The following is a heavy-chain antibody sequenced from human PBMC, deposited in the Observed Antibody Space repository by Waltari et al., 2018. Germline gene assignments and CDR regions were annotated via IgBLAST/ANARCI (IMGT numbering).Heavy chain of an antibody. J-gene: IGHJ3*02. V-gene: IGHV3-7*01. Sequence: EVQLVESGGALVQPDGSLRLPCAASGFTSRNTCMTWVRQAPGKGRWCVACIKQDGSDKFYLVSVEVRFTISRENAKNALFLQINSLRAEDTAVYFCARAGRWLVRDAFDIWGQGTMVTVSS. CDR1: GFTSRNTC. D-gene: IGHD6-19*01. CDR2: IKQDGSDK. CDR3: ARAGRWLVRDAFDI.